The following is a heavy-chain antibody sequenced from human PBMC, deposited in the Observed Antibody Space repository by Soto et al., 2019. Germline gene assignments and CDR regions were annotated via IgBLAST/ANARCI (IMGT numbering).Heavy chain of an antibody. CDR3: VKDRVESGLGEIDY. Sequence: PGGSLRLSCAASGFSFSNNGMHWVRQAPGKGLEWVAIISYDGSKKYYADSVKGRFTISRDNSKNTLFLQMNSLRVEDTAVFYCVKDRVESGLGEIDYWGQGTLVTVSS. CDR2: ISYDGSKK. D-gene: IGHD3-16*01. J-gene: IGHJ4*02. V-gene: IGHV3-30*18. CDR1: GFSFSNNG.